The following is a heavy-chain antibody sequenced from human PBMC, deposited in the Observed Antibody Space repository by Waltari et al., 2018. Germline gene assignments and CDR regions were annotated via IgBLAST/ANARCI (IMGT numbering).Heavy chain of an antibody. D-gene: IGHD6-13*01. Sequence: QVQLVQSGAEVKKPGASVKVSCKASGYTFTSYDINWVRQATGQGLEWMGWMNPIFGTANYAQKFQGRVTITADESTSTAYMELSSLRSEDTAVYYCARDYSSSWPLHYYYGMDVWGQGTTVTVSS. CDR2: MNPIFGTA. V-gene: IGHV1-69*01. CDR3: ARDYSSSWPLHYYYGMDV. CDR1: GYTFTSYD. J-gene: IGHJ6*02.